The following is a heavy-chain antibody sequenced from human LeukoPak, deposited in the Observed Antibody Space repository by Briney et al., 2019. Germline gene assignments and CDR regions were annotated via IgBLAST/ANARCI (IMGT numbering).Heavy chain of an antibody. V-gene: IGHV3-74*01. Sequence: GGSLRLSCAASGFTFSSYWMSWVRQAPGKGLVWVSRINSDGSSTSYADSVKGRFTISRDNAKSTLYLQMNSLRAEDTAVYYCARRVVVPAAPYYFDYWGQGTLVTVSS. CDR3: ARRVVVPAAPYYFDY. CDR2: INSDGSST. D-gene: IGHD2-2*01. CDR1: GFTFSSYW. J-gene: IGHJ4*02.